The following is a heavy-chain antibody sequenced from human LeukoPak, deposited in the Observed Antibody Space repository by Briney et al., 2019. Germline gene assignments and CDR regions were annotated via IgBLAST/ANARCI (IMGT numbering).Heavy chain of an antibody. CDR3: ARQKYSGGGRWFDP. CDR1: GGSISSGSYY. CDR2: IYYSGST. Sequence: PSETLSLTCTVSGGSISSGSYYWSWIRQPAGKGLEWIGSIYYSGSTYYNPSLKSRVTISVDTSKNQFSLKLSSVTAADTAVYYCARQKYSGGGRWFDPWGQGTLVTVSS. D-gene: IGHD5-12*01. V-gene: IGHV4-39*01. J-gene: IGHJ5*02.